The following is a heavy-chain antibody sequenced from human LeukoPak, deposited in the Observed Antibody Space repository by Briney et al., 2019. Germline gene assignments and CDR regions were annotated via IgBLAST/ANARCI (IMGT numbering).Heavy chain of an antibody. Sequence: GGSLRLSCAASGFTFSDYNMGWMRQAPGKGLEWVSYTRNSDNNMFYADSVKGRFTISRDNAKYSVYLQMNSLRDEDTAGYYCARRIAGDGSHAFDIWGQGTMVTVSS. J-gene: IGHJ3*02. V-gene: IGHV3-11*01. CDR2: TRNSDNNM. D-gene: IGHD6-19*01. CDR1: GFTFSDYN. CDR3: ARRIAGDGSHAFDI.